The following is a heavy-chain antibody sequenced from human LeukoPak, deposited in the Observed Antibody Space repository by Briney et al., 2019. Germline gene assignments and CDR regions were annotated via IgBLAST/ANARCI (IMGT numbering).Heavy chain of an antibody. J-gene: IGHJ4*02. CDR3: AKGPVAYCGAYCPYDCNY. V-gene: IGHV3-30*02. D-gene: IGHD2-21*01. Sequence: PGGSVRLSCAASGFTFSSYGMHWLRQAPGEGLEWVAFIRYDGSNKYYADSVKGRFTISRDNSKITIYLQMYSLRAEDTGVYYCAKGPVAYCGAYCPYDCNYWGQGTLVTVSS. CDR2: IRYDGSNK. CDR1: GFTFSSYG.